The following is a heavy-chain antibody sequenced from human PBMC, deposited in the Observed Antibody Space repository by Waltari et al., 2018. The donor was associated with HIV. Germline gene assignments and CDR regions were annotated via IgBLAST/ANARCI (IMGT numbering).Heavy chain of an antibody. D-gene: IGHD4-17*01. CDR2: ISSNSEYI. Sequence: VQLVESGGGLVKPGGSLRLSCEASGFSFRRYAMNWGRQAPGKGLQWLSYISSNSEYIYYVHSVQGRFTISRDNAKSSVFLQMDNVRDEDTATYYCATTVTTRGTFDYWGQGTVVAV. CDR3: ATTVTTRGTFDY. V-gene: IGHV3-21*02. CDR1: GFSFRRYA. J-gene: IGHJ4*02.